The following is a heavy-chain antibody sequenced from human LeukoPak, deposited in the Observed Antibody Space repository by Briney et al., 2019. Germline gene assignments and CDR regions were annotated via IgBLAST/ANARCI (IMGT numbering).Heavy chain of an antibody. J-gene: IGHJ4*02. CDR1: GYSFTSYW. D-gene: IGHD1-26*01. CDR3: ARGSGSYAQSFDY. V-gene: IGHV5-51*01. Sequence: GEALKISCKGSGYSFTSYWIGWGRQMPGKGLEGRGIIYPGDSDTRYSPSFQGQVTISADKSISTAYLQWSSLKASDTAMYYCARGSGSYAQSFDYWGQGTLVTVSS. CDR2: IYPGDSDT.